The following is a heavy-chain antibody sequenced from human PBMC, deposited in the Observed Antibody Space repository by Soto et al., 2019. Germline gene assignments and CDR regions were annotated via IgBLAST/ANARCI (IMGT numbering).Heavy chain of an antibody. V-gene: IGHV4-4*02. Sequence: SETLSVTCAVSGGSISSSNWWSWVRQPPGKGLGWIGEIYHSGSTNYNPSLKSRVTISVDKSKNQFSLKLSSVTAADTALYYCARQGFGAIHGLVDVWGQGTTVTVSS. J-gene: IGHJ6*02. CDR2: IYHSGST. CDR1: GGSISSSNW. CDR3: ARQGFGAIHGLVDV. D-gene: IGHD3-10*01.